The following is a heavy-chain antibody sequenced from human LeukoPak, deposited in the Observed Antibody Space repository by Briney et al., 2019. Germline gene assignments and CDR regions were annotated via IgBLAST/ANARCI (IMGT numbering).Heavy chain of an antibody. CDR3: ARGHRGRRFLEWPRQNWFDP. CDR2: INPNSGGT. CDR1: GYTFTGYY. V-gene: IGHV1-2*02. Sequence: GASVKVSCKASGYTFTGYYMHWVRQAPGQGLEWMGWINPNSGGTNYAQKFQGRVTMTRNTSISTAYMELSSLRSEDTAVYYCARGHRGRRFLEWPRQNWFDPWGQGTLVTVSS. D-gene: IGHD3-3*01. J-gene: IGHJ5*02.